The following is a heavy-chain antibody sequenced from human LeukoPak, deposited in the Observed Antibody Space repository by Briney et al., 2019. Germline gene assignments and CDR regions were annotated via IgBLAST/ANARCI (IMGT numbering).Heavy chain of an antibody. D-gene: IGHD3-16*01. Sequence: GGSLSLSCAVSGFTFSTYNMNWVRQAPGKGLEWVSSITSDSRYMYYADSVKGRFTISRDKAKNSLYLQMNSLRAEDTAVYYCARDQGGVGYWGQGTLVTVSS. V-gene: IGHV3-21*01. CDR2: ITSDSRYM. CDR1: GFTFSTYN. CDR3: ARDQGGVGY. J-gene: IGHJ4*02.